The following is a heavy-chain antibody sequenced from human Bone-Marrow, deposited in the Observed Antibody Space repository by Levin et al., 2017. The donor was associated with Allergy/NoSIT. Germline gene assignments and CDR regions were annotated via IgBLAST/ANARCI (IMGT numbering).Heavy chain of an antibody. CDR1: GFTFSSYW. CDR2: IKQDGSEK. D-gene: IGHD2-2*01. CDR3: ARVVRPYYCSSTSCALFDY. J-gene: IGHJ4*02. V-gene: IGHV3-7*01. Sequence: GGSLRLSCAASGFTFSSYWMSWVRQAPGKGLEWVANIKQDGSEKYYVDSVKGRFTISRDNAKNSLYLQMNSLRAEDTAVYYCARVVRPYYCSSTSCALFDYWGQGTLVTVSS.